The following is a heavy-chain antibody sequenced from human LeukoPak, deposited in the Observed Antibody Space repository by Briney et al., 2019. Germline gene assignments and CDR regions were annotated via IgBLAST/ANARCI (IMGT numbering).Heavy chain of an antibody. CDR1: GLTFPSYG. Sequence: GGSLRLSCAALGLTFPSYGMHWVRQAPGKGMEWVAVISYDGSNKYYADSVKGRFTISRHNSKNTLYLQMNILTAEDTAGYYSAKGSWTVDYWGQGTLVTVSS. J-gene: IGHJ4*02. D-gene: IGHD3-10*01. CDR2: ISYDGSNK. V-gene: IGHV3-30*18. CDR3: AKGSWTVDY.